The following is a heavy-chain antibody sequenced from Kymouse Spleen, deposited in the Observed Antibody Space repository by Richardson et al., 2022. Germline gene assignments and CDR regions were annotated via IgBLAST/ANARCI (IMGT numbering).Heavy chain of an antibody. CDR1: GFTFSSYS. CDR3: ARDLLYYDILTGYSHYYGMDV. CDR2: ISSSSSTI. Sequence: EVQLVESGGGLVQPGGSLRLSCAASGFTFSSYSMNWVRQAPGKGLEWVSYISSSSSTIYYADSVKGRFTISRDNAKNSLYLQMNSLRDEDTAVYYCARDLLYYDILTGYSHYYGMDVWGQGTTVTVSS. D-gene: IGHD3-9*01. J-gene: IGHJ6*02. V-gene: IGHV3-48*02.